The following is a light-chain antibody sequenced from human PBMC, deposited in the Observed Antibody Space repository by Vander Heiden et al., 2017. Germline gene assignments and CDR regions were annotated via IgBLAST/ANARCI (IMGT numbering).Light chain of an antibody. CDR2: DAS. CDR1: QGISSA. J-gene: IGKJ5*01. V-gene: IGKV1-13*02. Sequence: AIQLTQSPPSLSASIGDRVTITCRASQGISSALAWYQQKPGKAPNLLIYDASTLQSGVPSRFSGSGSGADFSLTISSLQPDDFATYYCQQCSGDPRTITFGQGTRLEIK. CDR3: QQCSGDPRTIT.